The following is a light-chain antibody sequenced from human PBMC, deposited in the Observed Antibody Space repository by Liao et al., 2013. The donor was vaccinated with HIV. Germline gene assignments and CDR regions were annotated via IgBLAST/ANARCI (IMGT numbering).Light chain of an antibody. V-gene: IGLV3-21*01. CDR1: NVGSKS. CDR3: QVWDTTGDHWV. CDR2: YDA. J-gene: IGLJ3*02. Sequence: SYVLTQPPSVSVAPGNTAWITCAGNNVGSKSVHWYQQRPGRAPVSVIYYDADRPSGIPERFTGTNSGNTATLIISNVEAGDEADYFCQVWDTTGDHWVFGGGTKLTVL.